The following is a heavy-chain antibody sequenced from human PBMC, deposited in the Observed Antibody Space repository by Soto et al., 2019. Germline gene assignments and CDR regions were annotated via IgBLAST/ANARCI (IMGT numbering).Heavy chain of an antibody. V-gene: IGHV4-61*01. CDR3: ARVGSSYYDSSGYSGY. D-gene: IGHD3-22*01. J-gene: IGHJ4*02. Sequence: SETLSLTCTVSGGSVSSGSYYWSWIRQPPGKGLEWIGYIYYSGSTNYNPSLKSRVTISVDTSKNQFSLKLSSVTAADTAVYYCARVGSSYYDSSGYSGYWGQGTLVTVSS. CDR1: GGSVSSGSYY. CDR2: IYYSGST.